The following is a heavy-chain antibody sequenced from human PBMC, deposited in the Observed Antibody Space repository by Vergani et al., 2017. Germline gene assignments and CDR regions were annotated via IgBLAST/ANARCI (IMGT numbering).Heavy chain of an antibody. D-gene: IGHD3-10*01. J-gene: IGHJ4*02. Sequence: QVQLQESGPGLVKPSETLYLTCAVSGYSISSGYYWGWIRQPPGKGLEWIGSIYQSGSTYYNQSLKGRFTISVDTSKNQFSLKLSSVTAADTAVYYCARKLITMVRGVIIHYFDYWGQGTLVTVSS. V-gene: IGHV4-38-2*01. CDR1: GYSISSGYY. CDR2: IYQSGST. CDR3: ARKLITMVRGVIIHYFDY.